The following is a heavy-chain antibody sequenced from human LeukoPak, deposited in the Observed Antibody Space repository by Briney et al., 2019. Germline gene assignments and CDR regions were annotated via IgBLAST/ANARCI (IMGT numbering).Heavy chain of an antibody. CDR2: INPNSGGA. J-gene: IGHJ4*02. D-gene: IGHD6-13*01. V-gene: IGHV1-2*06. CDR3: ARDRLAGAGSGG. Sequence: ASVRVSCTASGYTFTVYYIHWVRQAPGQGLEWMGRINPNSGGANYAQKFQGTVTMTRDTSINTAYMELSRLKSDDTAVYYCARDRLAGAGSGGWGQGTLVTVSS. CDR1: GYTFTVYY.